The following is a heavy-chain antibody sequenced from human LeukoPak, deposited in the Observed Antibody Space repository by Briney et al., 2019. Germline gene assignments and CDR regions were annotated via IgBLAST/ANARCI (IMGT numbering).Heavy chain of an antibody. V-gene: IGHV3-23*01. CDR1: GFTFSSYA. D-gene: IGHD2-2*01. Sequence: GSLRLSCAASGFTFSSYAMSWVRQAPGKGLEWVSAISGSGGSTYYADSVKGRFTISRDNSKNTLYLQMNSLRAEDTAVYYCARGPYCSSTSCYWHDAFDIWGQGTMVTVPS. CDR2: ISGSGGST. J-gene: IGHJ3*02. CDR3: ARGPYCSSTSCYWHDAFDI.